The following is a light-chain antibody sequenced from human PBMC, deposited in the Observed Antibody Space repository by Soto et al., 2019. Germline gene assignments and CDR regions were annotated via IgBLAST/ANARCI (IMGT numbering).Light chain of an antibody. Sequence: DIQMTQSPSTPSASVGDRVTITCRASQSIGYWLAWYQQKPGKATNLLIYAASSLETGVPSRFSGSGSGTEFTLSISSLQPDDSASYYCQQYNSYSKTFGQGTKVDIK. V-gene: IGKV1-5*01. CDR2: AAS. CDR1: QSIGYW. J-gene: IGKJ1*01. CDR3: QQYNSYSKT.